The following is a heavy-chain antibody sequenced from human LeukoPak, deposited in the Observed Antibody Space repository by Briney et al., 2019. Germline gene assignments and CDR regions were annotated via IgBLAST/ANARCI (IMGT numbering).Heavy chain of an antibody. Sequence: GGSLRLSCAASGFTFSDYYMSWIRQAPGKGLEWVSYISSSGSTIYYADSVKGRFTISRDNAKNSLYLQMNSLRAEDTAVYYCARGWARWTVTTPFDYWGQGTLVTVSS. V-gene: IGHV3-11*04. CDR3: ARGWARWTVTTPFDY. CDR2: ISSSGSTI. J-gene: IGHJ4*02. CDR1: GFTFSDYY. D-gene: IGHD4-17*01.